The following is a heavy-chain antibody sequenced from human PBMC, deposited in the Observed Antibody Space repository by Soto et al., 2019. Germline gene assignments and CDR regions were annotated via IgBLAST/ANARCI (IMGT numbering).Heavy chain of an antibody. J-gene: IGHJ4*02. CDR3: ARGSVDTVDSSGFYEY. CDR1: VGSFSAYY. CDR2: INHSGGT. V-gene: IGHV4-34*01. D-gene: IGHD3-22*01. Sequence: SAETLCLTCAVYVGSFSAYYWSWIRQPPGKGLELIGEINHSGGTSYNPSLKSRVTISVDTSKSQFSLKLTSVTAADRAVYYCARGSVDTVDSSGFYEYWAQGTPVTVS.